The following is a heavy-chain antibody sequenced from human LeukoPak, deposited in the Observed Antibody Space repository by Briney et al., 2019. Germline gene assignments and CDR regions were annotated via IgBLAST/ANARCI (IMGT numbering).Heavy chain of an antibody. CDR1: GGSFSGYY. Sequence: SETLSLTCAVYGGSFSGYYWSWIRQPPGKGLEWIGEINHSGSTNYNPSLKSRVTISVDTSKNQFPLKLSSVTAADTAVYYCARHPVRGVTRHPFDYWGQGTLVTVSS. J-gene: IGHJ4*02. V-gene: IGHV4-34*01. CDR2: INHSGST. D-gene: IGHD3-10*01. CDR3: ARHPVRGVTRHPFDY.